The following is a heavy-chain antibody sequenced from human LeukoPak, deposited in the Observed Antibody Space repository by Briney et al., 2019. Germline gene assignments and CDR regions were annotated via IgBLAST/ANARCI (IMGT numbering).Heavy chain of an antibody. CDR3: ARAYKDRSLAGKKEFFQH. CDR2: MNPNSGNT. CDR1: GYTFTSYD. Sequence: ASVKVSCKAPGYTFTSYDINWVRQATGQGLEWMGWMNPNSGNTGYAQKFQGRVTMTRNTSISTAYMELSSLRAEDTALYYCARAYKDRSLAGKKEFFQHWGQGTLVTVSS. J-gene: IGHJ1*01. D-gene: IGHD6-19*01. V-gene: IGHV1-8*01.